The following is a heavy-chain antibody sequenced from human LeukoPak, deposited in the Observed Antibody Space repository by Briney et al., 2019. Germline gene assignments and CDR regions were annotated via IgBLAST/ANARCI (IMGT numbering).Heavy chain of an antibody. CDR2: IYTSGST. CDR3: ASGYNWNYILGH. D-gene: IGHD1-7*01. Sequence: SETLSLTCTVSGGSITSGSYYWSWIRQPAGKGLEWIGRIYTSGSTDYNPSLKSRVTISVDTSKNQFSLRLTSVTAADTAVYYCASGYNWNYILGHWGQGTLVTVSS. J-gene: IGHJ4*02. CDR1: GGSITSGSYY. V-gene: IGHV4-61*02.